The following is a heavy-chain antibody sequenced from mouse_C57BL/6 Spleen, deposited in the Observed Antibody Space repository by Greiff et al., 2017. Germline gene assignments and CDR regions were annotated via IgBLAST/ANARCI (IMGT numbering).Heavy chain of an antibody. CDR1: GYSFTDYN. D-gene: IGHD2-4*01. Sequence: EVKVVESGPELVKPGASVKISCKASGYSFTDYNMNWVKQSNGKSLEWIGVINPNYGTTSYNQKFKGKATLTVDQSSSTAYMQLNSLTSEDSAVYYCARRGYDYDDYAMDYWGQGTSVTVSS. CDR2: INPNYGTT. CDR3: ARRGYDYDDYAMDY. V-gene: IGHV1-39*01. J-gene: IGHJ4*01.